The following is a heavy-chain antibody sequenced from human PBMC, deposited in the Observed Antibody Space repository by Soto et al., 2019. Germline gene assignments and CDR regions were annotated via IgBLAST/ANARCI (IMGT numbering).Heavy chain of an antibody. V-gene: IGHV3-48*03. D-gene: IGHD3-22*01. CDR2: ISSSGSTR. CDR3: AVTNYYDNSGTYYFDY. J-gene: IGHJ4*02. Sequence: PGGSLRLSCAGTGFTFRSYEMNWVRQAPGKGLEWLSYISSSGSTRNYVDSLKGRFTISRDNARNSLYLQMNSLRAEDTAVYYCAVTNYYDNSGTYYFDYWGQGMLVTVSS. CDR1: GFTFRSYE.